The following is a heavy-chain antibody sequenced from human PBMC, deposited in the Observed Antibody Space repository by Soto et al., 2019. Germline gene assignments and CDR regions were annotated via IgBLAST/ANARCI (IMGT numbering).Heavy chain of an antibody. J-gene: IGHJ6*02. CDR2: IISGGSRV. Sequence: PGGSLRLSCAASGFMFSHDWMTWVRQGPGKGLEWIARIISGGSRVTYADSVEGRFTITRDNGKNMLFLEMHSLTVEDTAVHYGARERTSKGGLDGWGRETTVTVSS. V-gene: IGHV3-74*01. CDR3: ARERTSKGGLDG. CDR1: GFMFSHDW.